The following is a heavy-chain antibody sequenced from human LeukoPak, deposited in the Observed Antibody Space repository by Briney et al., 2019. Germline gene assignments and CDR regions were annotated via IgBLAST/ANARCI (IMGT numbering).Heavy chain of an antibody. Sequence: GGSLRLSCAASGFTFSSYWMSWVRQAPGKGLEWVANIKQDGSEKYYVDSVKGRFTISRDNAKNSLYLQMNSLRAEDAAVYYCAREGPYYYGSGSYYKNYNYMDVWGKGTTVTVSS. D-gene: IGHD3-10*01. CDR3: AREGPYYYGSGSYYKNYNYMDV. CDR2: IKQDGSEK. V-gene: IGHV3-7*01. CDR1: GFTFSSYW. J-gene: IGHJ6*03.